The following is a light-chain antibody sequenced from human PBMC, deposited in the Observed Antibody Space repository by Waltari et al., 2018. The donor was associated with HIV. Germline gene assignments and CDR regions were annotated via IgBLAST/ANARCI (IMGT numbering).Light chain of an antibody. Sequence: HSALTQPPSASGSPGQSVTIPCTGTSTDVGGYNHVSWYQQHPGKAPNLMIYEVSQRPAGVPDRFSGSKSGNTASLTVSGLQAEDEADYYCSSYAGRITWMFGGGTKLTVL. J-gene: IGLJ3*02. CDR1: STDVGGYNH. CDR3: SSYAGRITWM. CDR2: EVS. V-gene: IGLV2-8*01.